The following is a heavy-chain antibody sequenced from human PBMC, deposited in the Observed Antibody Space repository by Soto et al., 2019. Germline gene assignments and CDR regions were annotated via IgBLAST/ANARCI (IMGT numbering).Heavy chain of an antibody. CDR2: IWYDGSNK. J-gene: IGHJ4*02. Sequence: QVQLVESGGGVVQPGRSLRLSCAASGFTFSSYGMHWVRQAPGKGLEWVAVIWYDGSNKYYADSVKGRFTISRDNSKNTLYLQMNSLRAEDTAVYYCAREDSTCFDYWGEGTLVTVSS. CDR3: AREDSTCFDY. V-gene: IGHV3-33*01. CDR1: GFTFSSYG. D-gene: IGHD1-1*01.